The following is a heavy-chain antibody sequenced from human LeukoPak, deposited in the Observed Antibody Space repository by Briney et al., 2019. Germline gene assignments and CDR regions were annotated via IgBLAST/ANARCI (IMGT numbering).Heavy chain of an antibody. J-gene: IGHJ4*02. CDR2: ISYDGSNK. CDR1: GFTFSSYG. CDR3: AKARYYDSSGYYADY. V-gene: IGHV3-30*18. Sequence: PGRSLRLSCAASGFTFSSYGMHWVRQAPGKGLEWVAVISYDGSNKYYADSVEGRFTISRDNSKNTLYLQMNSLRAEDTAVYYCAKARYYDSSGYYADYWGQGTLVTVSS. D-gene: IGHD3-22*01.